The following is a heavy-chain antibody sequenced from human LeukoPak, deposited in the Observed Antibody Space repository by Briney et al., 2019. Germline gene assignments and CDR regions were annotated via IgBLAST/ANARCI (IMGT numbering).Heavy chain of an antibody. D-gene: IGHD2-15*01. Sequence: SETLPLTCTVSGGSISSSRYYWGWIRQPPGKGLECIGSIYYSGSTYYTPSLKSRVTISVYKSKNQFSLKLSSVTTADTAVYYCGGVVVVAATNTTYNWFDPWGEGTLVTVSS. CDR2: IYYSGST. CDR3: GGVVVVAATNTTYNWFDP. V-gene: IGHV4-39*01. J-gene: IGHJ5*02. CDR1: GGSISSSRYY.